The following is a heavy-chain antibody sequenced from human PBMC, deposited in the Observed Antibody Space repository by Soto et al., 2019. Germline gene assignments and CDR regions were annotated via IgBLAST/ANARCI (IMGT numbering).Heavy chain of an antibody. J-gene: IGHJ5*02. CDR3: ARVYGDYAQNWFDP. V-gene: IGHV1-8*02. CDR2: MNPNIGTT. D-gene: IGHD4-17*01. Sequence: ASVKVSCKASGGTFSSYAISWVRQAPGQGLEWMGWMNPNIGTTGYAQKFQGRVTMARNTSTSTAYMELSSLRSEDTAVYYCARVYGDYAQNWFDPWGQGTLVTVSS. CDR1: GGTFSSYA.